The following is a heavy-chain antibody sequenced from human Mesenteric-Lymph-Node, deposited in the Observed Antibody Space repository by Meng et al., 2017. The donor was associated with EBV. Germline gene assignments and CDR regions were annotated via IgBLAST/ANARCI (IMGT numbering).Heavy chain of an antibody. CDR3: ANVGYGAREFFDS. J-gene: IGHJ4*02. V-gene: IGHV1-69*01. Sequence: VGLLQSGPEGKRLGSSVKASCKASGGTFMNYGINWVRQDPGQGLEWIGGIIFIFNTVNYAQKLQGRVKITADESTTTAYMELSSLKSEDTAVYFCANVGYGAREFFDSWGQGTLVTVSS. CDR1: GGTFMNYG. CDR2: IIFIFNTV. D-gene: IGHD4/OR15-4a*01.